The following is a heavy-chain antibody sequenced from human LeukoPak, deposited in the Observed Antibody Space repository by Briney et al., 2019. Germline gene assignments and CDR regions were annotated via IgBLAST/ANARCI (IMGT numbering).Heavy chain of an antibody. CDR3: ASGYYDSSGYSNWFDP. CDR2: IHYSGST. Sequence: PSETLSLTCSVSGVSIRSSYWSWIRQPPGKRLEWIGYIHYSGSTNYNPSLKSRVTISLDTSKNQFSLKLSSVTAADTAVYYCASGYYDSSGYSNWFDPWGQGTLVTVSS. CDR1: GVSIRSSY. D-gene: IGHD3-22*01. J-gene: IGHJ5*02. V-gene: IGHV4-59*01.